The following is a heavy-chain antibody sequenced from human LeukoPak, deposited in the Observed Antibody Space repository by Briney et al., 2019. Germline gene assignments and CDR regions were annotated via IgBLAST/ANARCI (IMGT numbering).Heavy chain of an antibody. D-gene: IGHD6-13*01. V-gene: IGHV4-39*01. Sequence: SETLSLTCTVSGGSISSSSYYWGWIRQPPGKGLEWIGSIYYSGSTYYNPSLKSRVTISVDTSKNQFSLKLSSVTAADTAVYYCARHRSSSWYNFDYWGQGTPVTVSS. CDR3: ARHRSSSWYNFDY. CDR2: IYYSGST. CDR1: GGSISSSSYY. J-gene: IGHJ4*02.